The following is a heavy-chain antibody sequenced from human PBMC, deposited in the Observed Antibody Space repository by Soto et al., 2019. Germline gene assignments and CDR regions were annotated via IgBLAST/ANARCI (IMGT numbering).Heavy chain of an antibody. CDR1: GFTFNTYG. J-gene: IGHJ6*02. CDR3: ARADCTGAYCYSWPFNYGVDV. V-gene: IGHV3-33*08. Sequence: QVQLVESGGGVVQPGGSLRLSCTTSGFTFNTYGMHWVRQAPGKGLEWVAIIWYDGSNKYYADSVKGRFTISRDNSKHPLYLQMNSLRAEDTALYYCARADCTGAYCYSWPFNYGVDVWGQGTTVTVSS. CDR2: IWYDGSNK. D-gene: IGHD2-15*01.